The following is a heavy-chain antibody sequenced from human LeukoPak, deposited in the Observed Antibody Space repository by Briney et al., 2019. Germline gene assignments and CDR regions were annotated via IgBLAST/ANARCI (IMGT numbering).Heavy chain of an antibody. CDR3: ARDLWWGADCYCTFNI. CDR2: ISYDGSNK. D-gene: IGHD2-21*02. J-gene: IGHJ3*02. Sequence: GGSLRLSCAASGFTFSSYAMHCVRQAPGKGLEWVAVISYDGSNKYYADSVKGRFTISSDNSKNTLYLQMNSLRAEDTAVYYCARDLWWGADCYCTFNIWGQGTMVSVSS. V-gene: IGHV3-30-3*01. CDR1: GFTFSSYA.